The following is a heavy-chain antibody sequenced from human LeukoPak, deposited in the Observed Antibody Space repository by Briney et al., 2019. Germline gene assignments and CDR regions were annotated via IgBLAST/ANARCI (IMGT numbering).Heavy chain of an antibody. CDR3: ARSRLHPGRNWFDP. CDR1: GGTFSSYA. CDR2: IIPIFGTA. V-gene: IGHV1-69*05. J-gene: IGHJ5*02. D-gene: IGHD4-11*01. Sequence: ASVKVSCKASGGTFSSYAISWVRQAPGQGLEWVGGIIPIFGTANYAQKFQGRVTITTDESTSTAYMELSSLRSEDTAVYYCARSRLHPGRNWFDPWGQGTLVTVSS.